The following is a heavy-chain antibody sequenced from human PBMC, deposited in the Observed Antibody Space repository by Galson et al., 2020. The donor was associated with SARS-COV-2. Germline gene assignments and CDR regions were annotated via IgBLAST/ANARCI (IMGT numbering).Heavy chain of an antibody. CDR1: GFTFSSYA. CDR2: ISYDGSNK. D-gene: IGHD2-21*02. J-gene: IGHJ4*02. Sequence: GGSLRLSCAASGFTFSSYAMHWVRQAPGKGLEWVAVISYDGSNKYYADSVKGRFTISRDNSKNTLYLQMNSLRAEDTAVYYCARGVYCGGDCYSRVGVDYWGQGTLVTVSS. CDR3: ARGVYCGGDCYSRVGVDY. V-gene: IGHV3-30-3*01.